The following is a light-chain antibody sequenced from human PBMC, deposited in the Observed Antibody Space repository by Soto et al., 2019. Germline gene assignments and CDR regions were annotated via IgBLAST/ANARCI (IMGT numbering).Light chain of an antibody. V-gene: IGLV2-14*01. J-gene: IGLJ1*01. CDR2: QVS. CDR3: TSYTSSSTYV. CDR1: SSDVGGDNY. Sequence: QSVLTPPASVSVSPGQSSTISCTGTSSDVGGDNYVSRYPQHPGRANKLLIYQVSNGPXGVSNRFSGSKSGTTXALNISXXQXXDEAEYYCTSYTSSSTYVFGNGTKGTL.